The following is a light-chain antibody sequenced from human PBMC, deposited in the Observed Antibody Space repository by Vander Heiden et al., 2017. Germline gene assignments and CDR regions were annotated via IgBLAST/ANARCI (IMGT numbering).Light chain of an antibody. CDR1: SSNIGSNT. Sequence: QSVLTQPPSASGTPGQRVTISCSGSSSNIGSNTVNWYQQLPGTAHKLLIYSNNQRPSGVPDRFSGSKSGTSASLAISGLQSEDEADYYCAAWDDSLNVWVFGGGTKLTVL. V-gene: IGLV1-44*01. CDR3: AAWDDSLNVWV. CDR2: SNN. J-gene: IGLJ3*02.